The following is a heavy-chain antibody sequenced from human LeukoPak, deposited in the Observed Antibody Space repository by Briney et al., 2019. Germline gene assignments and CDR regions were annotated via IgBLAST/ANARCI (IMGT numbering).Heavy chain of an antibody. Sequence: GGSLRLSCAASGFTFRNYAMMWVRQAPGKGLEWVSGISGSGDSTYYADSVKGRFTISRDNAKNSLYLQMNSLRAEDTAVYYCARNNGLAYWGQGNLVTVSS. CDR3: ARNNGLAY. CDR2: ISGSGDST. CDR1: GFTFRNYA. D-gene: IGHD1/OR15-1a*01. V-gene: IGHV3-23*01. J-gene: IGHJ4*02.